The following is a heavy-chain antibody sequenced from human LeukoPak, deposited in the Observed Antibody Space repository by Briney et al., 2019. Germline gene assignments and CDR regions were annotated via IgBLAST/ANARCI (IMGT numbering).Heavy chain of an antibody. V-gene: IGHV4-34*01. D-gene: IGHD5-18*01. Sequence: SETLSLTCAVYGGSFSGYYWSWIRQPPGKGLEWIGEINHSGSTNYNPSLKSRVTISVDTSKNQFSLKLSSVTAADTAVYYCARAGYSYGSRYYFDYWGQGTLVTVSS. CDR1: GGSFSGYY. CDR3: ARAGYSYGSRYYFDY. CDR2: INHSGST. J-gene: IGHJ4*02.